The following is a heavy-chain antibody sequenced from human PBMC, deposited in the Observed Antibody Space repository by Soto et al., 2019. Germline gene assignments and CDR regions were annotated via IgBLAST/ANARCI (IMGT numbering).Heavy chain of an antibody. CDR2: ISANNGKT. J-gene: IGHJ4*02. CDR3: ARGSYGPAGDY. CDR1: GGTFSSYA. V-gene: IGHV1-18*01. D-gene: IGHD3-16*01. Sequence: ASVKVSCKASGGTFSSYAISWVRQAPGQGLEWMGWISANNGKTNYAQKLQGRVTMTTDTSTSTAYMELRSLRSDDTAVYYCARGSYGPAGDYWGQGTLVTVSS.